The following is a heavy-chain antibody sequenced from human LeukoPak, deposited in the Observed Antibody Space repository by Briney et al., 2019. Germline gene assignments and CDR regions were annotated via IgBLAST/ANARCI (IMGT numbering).Heavy chain of an antibody. Sequence: SETLSLTCAVYGRSFSDYYWSWIRQPPGKGLEWIGEINQSGSTNYNPSLKSRVTISVDTSKNQFSLKLSSVTAADTAVYYCAREGTPYGSYSLHPDYWGQGTLVTVSS. J-gene: IGHJ4*02. CDR2: INQSGST. CDR1: GRSFSDYY. V-gene: IGHV4-34*01. CDR3: AREGTPYGSYSLHPDY. D-gene: IGHD1-26*01.